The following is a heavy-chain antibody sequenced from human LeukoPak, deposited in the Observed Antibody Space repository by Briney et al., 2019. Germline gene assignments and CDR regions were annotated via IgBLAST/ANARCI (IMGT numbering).Heavy chain of an antibody. Sequence: GASVKVSCKASGYTLTDYYMHWVQQAPGKGLEWMGRVDPEDGETIYAEKFQGRVTITADTSTDTAYMELSSLRSEDTAVYYCARITESIITGDYFDYWGQGTLVTVSS. CDR1: GYTLTDYY. V-gene: IGHV1-69-2*01. J-gene: IGHJ4*02. D-gene: IGHD3-10*01. CDR3: ARITESIITGDYFDY. CDR2: VDPEDGET.